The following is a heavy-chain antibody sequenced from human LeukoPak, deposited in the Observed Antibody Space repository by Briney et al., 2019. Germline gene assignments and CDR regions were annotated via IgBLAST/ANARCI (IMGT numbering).Heavy chain of an antibody. D-gene: IGHD1-26*01. J-gene: IGHJ4*02. CDR2: INHSGST. Sequence: PSETQSLTCAVYGGSFSGYYWSWIRQPPGKGLEWIGEINHSGSTNYNPSLKSRVTISVDTSKSQFSLKLSSVTTADTAVYYCARGGGSPEFWGQGTQVTVSS. CDR3: ARGGGSPEF. CDR1: GGSFSGYY. V-gene: IGHV4-34*01.